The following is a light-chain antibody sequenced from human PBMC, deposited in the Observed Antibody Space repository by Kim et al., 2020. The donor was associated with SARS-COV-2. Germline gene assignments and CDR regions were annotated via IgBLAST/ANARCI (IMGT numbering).Light chain of an antibody. CDR3: QQYGSSPWT. V-gene: IGKV3-20*01. CDR2: GAS. Sequence: EIVLTQAPGTLSLSPGERTTLSCRASQSVTSTPLAWYQQRPGQAPRLIIYGASSRATGIPDRFSGGGSGRDFTLTISRLEPEDFAVYYCQQYGSSPWTFGQGTKVDIK. CDR1: QSVTSTP. J-gene: IGKJ1*01.